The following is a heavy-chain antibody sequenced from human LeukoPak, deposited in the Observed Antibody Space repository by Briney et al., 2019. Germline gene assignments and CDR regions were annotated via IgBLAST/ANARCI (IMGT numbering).Heavy chain of an antibody. J-gene: IGHJ4*02. D-gene: IGHD1-26*01. CDR3: AGDRASLRGAGVFDY. V-gene: IGHV3-21*01. Sequence: GGSLRLSCAASGFNFSSNSMNWVRQAPGKGLEWVSSISSSSGHIYYGDSVKGRFTISRDNAKNSLHLQMSSLRADDTAVYYCAGDRASLRGAGVFDYWGQGTLVTVSS. CDR2: ISSSSGHI. CDR1: GFNFSSNS.